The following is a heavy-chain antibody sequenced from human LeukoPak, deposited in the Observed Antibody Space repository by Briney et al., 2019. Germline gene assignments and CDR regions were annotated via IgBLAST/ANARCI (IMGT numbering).Heavy chain of an antibody. V-gene: IGHV3-48*03. CDR2: ISSSGTTI. Sequence: GGSLRLSCAASGFTLSSYEMNWVRQAPGKGLEWVTYISSSGTTIYYADSVKGRFTISRDNAKNSLYLQMNSLRAEDTAVYYCARVGVVVAATGNLWFDPWGQETLVTVSS. CDR1: GFTLSSYE. J-gene: IGHJ5*02. D-gene: IGHD2-15*01. CDR3: ARVGVVVAATGNLWFDP.